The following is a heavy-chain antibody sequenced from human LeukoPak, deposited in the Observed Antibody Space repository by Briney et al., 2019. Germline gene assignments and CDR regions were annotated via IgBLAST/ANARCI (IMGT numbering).Heavy chain of an antibody. Sequence: GGSLRLSCAASGFTFSSYGIHWVRQAPGKGLEWVAFIRYDGSNKYYADSVKGRFTISRDNSKNTLYLQMNSLRAEDTAVYYCARERRLRFLEWSRQNWFDPWGQGTLVTVSS. CDR2: IRYDGSNK. CDR1: GFTFSSYG. D-gene: IGHD3-3*01. J-gene: IGHJ5*02. CDR3: ARERRLRFLEWSRQNWFDP. V-gene: IGHV3-30*02.